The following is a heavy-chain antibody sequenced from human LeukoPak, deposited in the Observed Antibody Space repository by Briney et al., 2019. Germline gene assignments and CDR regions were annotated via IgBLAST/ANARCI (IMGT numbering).Heavy chain of an antibody. CDR2: ISGSGGST. Sequence: GGSLRLSCAASGFTFSSHAMTWVRQAPGKGLEWVSAISGSGGSTYYADSVKGRFTISRDNSKNTLYLQMNSLRAEDTAVYYCAKSAGYCSGASCYLSGGAFYYFDYWGQGTLVTVSS. D-gene: IGHD2-15*01. J-gene: IGHJ4*02. CDR1: GFTFSSHA. CDR3: AKSAGYCSGASCYLSGGAFYYFDY. V-gene: IGHV3-23*01.